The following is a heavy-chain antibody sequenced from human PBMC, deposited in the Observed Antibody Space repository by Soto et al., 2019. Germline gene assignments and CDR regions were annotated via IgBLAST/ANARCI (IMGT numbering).Heavy chain of an antibody. CDR1: GFTFDDYA. Sequence: GGSLRLSCAASGFTFDDYAMHWVRQAPGKGLEWVSGISWNSGSIGYADSVKGRFTISRDNAKNSLYLQMNSLRAEDTALYYCAKDNGYYYGSGRMGWFDPWGQGTLVTVSS. CDR3: AKDNGYYYGSGRMGWFDP. J-gene: IGHJ5*02. CDR2: ISWNSGSI. D-gene: IGHD3-10*01. V-gene: IGHV3-9*01.